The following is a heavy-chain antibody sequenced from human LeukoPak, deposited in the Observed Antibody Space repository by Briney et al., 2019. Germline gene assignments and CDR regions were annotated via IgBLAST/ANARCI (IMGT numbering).Heavy chain of an antibody. V-gene: IGHV3-49*04. Sequence: GGSLRLSCAASGFTFSNAWMSWVRQAPGKGLEWVGFIRSKVYGEATEYAASVKGRFTISRDDSKSVAYLQMNSLKIEDTAVYYCTKGEKWLDPWGQGTLVTVSS. CDR3: TKGEKWLDP. CDR1: GFTFSNAW. CDR2: IRSKVYGEAT. J-gene: IGHJ5*02.